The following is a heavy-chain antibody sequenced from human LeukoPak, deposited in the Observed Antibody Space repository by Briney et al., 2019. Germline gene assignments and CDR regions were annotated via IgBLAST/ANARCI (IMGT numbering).Heavy chain of an antibody. CDR2: MNPNSGNT. CDR3: ARGSSDFWSGYPMYGMDV. J-gene: IGHJ6*02. Sequence: ASVKVSCKASGYTFTSYDINWVRQATGQGLEWMGWMNPNSGNTGYAQKFQGRVTMTRNTSISAAYMELSSLRSEDTAVYYCARGSSDFWSGYPMYGMDVWGQGTTVTVSS. D-gene: IGHD3-3*01. V-gene: IGHV1-8*01. CDR1: GYTFTSYD.